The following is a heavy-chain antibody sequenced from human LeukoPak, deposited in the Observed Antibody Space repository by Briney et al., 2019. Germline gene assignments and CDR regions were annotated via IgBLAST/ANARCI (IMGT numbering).Heavy chain of an antibody. CDR1: GDSISSYY. CDR3: ARGFLKAAADAFDI. D-gene: IGHD6-13*01. V-gene: IGHV4-4*07. J-gene: IGHJ3*02. CDR2: THISGST. Sequence: PSETLSLTCTVSGDSISSYYWSWIRQPAGKGLEWIGRTHISGSTNYNPSLKSRVTMSVDTSKNQFSLKLNSVTAADTAVYYCARGFLKAAADAFDIWGQGTMVTVSS.